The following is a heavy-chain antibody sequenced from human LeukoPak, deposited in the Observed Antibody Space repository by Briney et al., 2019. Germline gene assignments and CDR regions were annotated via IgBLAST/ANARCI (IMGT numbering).Heavy chain of an antibody. J-gene: IGHJ5*02. CDR2: ISSSGSTI. D-gene: IGHD6-6*01. Sequence: GGSLRLSCAASGFTFSDYYMSWIRQAPGKGLXXXSYISSSGSTIYYADSVKGRFTISRDNAKNSLYLQMNSLRAEDTAVYYCARAWAARPRGWFDPWGQGTLVTVSS. CDR3: ARAWAARPRGWFDP. CDR1: GFTFSDYY. V-gene: IGHV3-11*01.